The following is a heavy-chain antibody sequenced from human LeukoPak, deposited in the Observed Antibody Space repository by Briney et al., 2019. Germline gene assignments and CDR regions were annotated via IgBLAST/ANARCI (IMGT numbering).Heavy chain of an antibody. D-gene: IGHD1-1*01. Sequence: PSQTLSLTCTVSGGPLSSGSYYWSSIRQPAGKGLERIGRIYTSGSTNYDPSLKSRVTISVDTSKNQFSLKLSSVTAADTAVYYCARDGNWNYDYWGQGTLVTVSS. CDR3: ARDGNWNYDY. J-gene: IGHJ4*02. CDR2: IYTSGST. CDR1: GGPLSSGSYY. V-gene: IGHV4-61*02.